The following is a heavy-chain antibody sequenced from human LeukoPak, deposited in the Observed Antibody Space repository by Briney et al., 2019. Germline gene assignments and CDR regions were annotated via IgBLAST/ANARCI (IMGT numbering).Heavy chain of an antibody. CDR1: GYTFTSYD. J-gene: IGHJ5*02. CDR3: ARCTSRTWYGAYSYFNWFDP. CDR2: MNPNSGNT. D-gene: IGHD5-18*01. V-gene: IGHV1-8*03. Sequence: ASVKVSCKASGYTFTSYDINWVRQATGQGLEWMGWMNPNSGNTGYAQKFQGRVTITRNTSISTAYMELSSLRSEDTAVYYCARCTSRTWYGAYSYFNWFDPWGQGTLVTVSS.